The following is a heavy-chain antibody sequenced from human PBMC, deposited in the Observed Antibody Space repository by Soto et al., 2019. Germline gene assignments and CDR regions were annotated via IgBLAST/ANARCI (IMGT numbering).Heavy chain of an antibody. CDR1: GFTFSSYS. CDR2: ISSSSSTI. V-gene: IGHV3-48*01. D-gene: IGHD3-16*01. CDR3: ARDLYYVLMTYYSTSYSYPDV. Sequence: PGGSLRLSCAASGFTFSSYSMNWVRQAPGKGLEWVSYISSSSSTIYYADSVKGRFTISRDNAKNSLYLQMNSLRAEDTAVYYCARDLYYVLMTYYSTSYSYPDVWGKGTTVTVSS. J-gene: IGHJ6*04.